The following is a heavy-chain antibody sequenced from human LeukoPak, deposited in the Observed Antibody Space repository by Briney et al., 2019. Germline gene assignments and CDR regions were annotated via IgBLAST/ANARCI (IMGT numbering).Heavy chain of an antibody. V-gene: IGHV1-69*13. CDR3: ARDGDYHFGY. D-gene: IGHD4-17*01. CDR1: RGTFSNYA. CDR2: IIPIFGTA. J-gene: IGHJ4*02. Sequence: VASVKVSCKASRGTFSNYAISWVRQAPGQGLEWMGGIIPIFGTANYAQKLQGRVTITADESTSTVYMELSSLRSEDTAVYYCARDGDYHFGYWGQGTLVTVSS.